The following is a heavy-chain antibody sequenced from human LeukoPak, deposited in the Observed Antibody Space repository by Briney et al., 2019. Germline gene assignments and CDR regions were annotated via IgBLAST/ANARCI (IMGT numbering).Heavy chain of an antibody. D-gene: IGHD3-16*02. V-gene: IGHV1-69*04. Sequence: SVKVSCKASGGTFSSYAISWVRQAPGQGLEWMGGIIPILGIANYAQKFQGRVTITADKSTSTAYMELSSLRSEDTAVYYCARESGGITFGGVIVYFDYWGQGTLVTVSS. CDR3: ARESGGITFGGVIVYFDY. CDR1: GGTFSSYA. J-gene: IGHJ4*02. CDR2: IIPILGIA.